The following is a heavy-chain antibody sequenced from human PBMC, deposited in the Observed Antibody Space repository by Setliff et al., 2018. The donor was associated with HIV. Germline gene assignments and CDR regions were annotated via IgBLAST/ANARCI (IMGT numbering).Heavy chain of an antibody. Sequence: GGSLRLSCAASGFSFSSWCMNWVRQAPGKGLEWISYISGSSRTTYYADSVKGRFTISRDDAKNSLFLQMNSLRAEDTAMYYCVRPVREPVDWGRGTLVTVSS. D-gene: IGHD6-19*01. CDR2: ISGSSRTT. V-gene: IGHV3-48*04. CDR3: VRPVREPVD. CDR1: GFSFSSWC. J-gene: IGHJ4*02.